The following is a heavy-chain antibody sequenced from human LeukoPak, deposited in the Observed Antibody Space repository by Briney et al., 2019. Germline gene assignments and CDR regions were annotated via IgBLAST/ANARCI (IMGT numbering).Heavy chain of an antibody. CDR1: GFTFSSYS. V-gene: IGHV3-21*01. Sequence: NPGGSLRLSCAASGFTFSSYSMNWVRQAPGKGLEWVSSISSSSSYIYYADSVKGRFTISRDNAKNSLYLQMNNLRAEDTAVYYCARGELSFQDAFDIWGQGTMVTVSS. CDR2: ISSSSSYI. D-gene: IGHD3-16*02. J-gene: IGHJ3*02. CDR3: ARGELSFQDAFDI.